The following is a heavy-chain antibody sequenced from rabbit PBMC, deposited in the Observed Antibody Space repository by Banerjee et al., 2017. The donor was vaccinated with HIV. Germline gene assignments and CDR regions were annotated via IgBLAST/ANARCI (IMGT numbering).Heavy chain of an antibody. CDR3: ARDLADVIGWNFNL. CDR2: INTGSSGST. Sequence: QSLEESGGDLVKPGASLTLTCTASGFSFSSNYWICWVRQAPGKGLEWIGCINTGSSGSTYYASWVNGRFSVSRISSTTVTLQMTSLTAADTASYFCARDLADVIGWNFNLWGPGTLVTVS. CDR1: GFSFSSNYW. J-gene: IGHJ4*01. V-gene: IGHV1S40*01. D-gene: IGHD1-1*01.